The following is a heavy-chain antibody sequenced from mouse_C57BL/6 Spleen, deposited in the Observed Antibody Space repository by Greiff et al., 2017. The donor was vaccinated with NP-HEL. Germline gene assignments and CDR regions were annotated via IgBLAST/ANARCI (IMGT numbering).Heavy chain of an antibody. CDR2: IYPGSGST. CDR1: GYTFTSYW. CDR3: ARMKDYYGSSYDWYFDV. Sequence: QVQLKQPGAELVKPGASVKMSCKASGYTFTSYWITWVKQRPGQGLEWIGDIYPGSGSTNYNEKFKSKATLTVDTSSSTAYMQLSSLTSEDSAVYYCARMKDYYGSSYDWYFDVWGTGTTVTVSS. V-gene: IGHV1-55*01. D-gene: IGHD1-1*01. J-gene: IGHJ1*03.